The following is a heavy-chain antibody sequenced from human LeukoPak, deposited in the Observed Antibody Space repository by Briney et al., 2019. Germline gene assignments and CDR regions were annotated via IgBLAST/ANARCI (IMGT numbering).Heavy chain of an antibody. CDR3: ARDGWDYDILTGRVYYFDY. J-gene: IGHJ4*02. D-gene: IGHD3-9*01. V-gene: IGHV3-21*01. CDR1: GFTFSSYE. Sequence: PGGSLRLSCAASGFTFSSYEMNWVRQAPGKGLEWVSSISSSSSYIYYADSVKGRFTISRDNAKNSLYLQMNSLRAEDTAVYYCARDGWDYDILTGRVYYFDYWGQGTLVTVSS. CDR2: ISSSSSYI.